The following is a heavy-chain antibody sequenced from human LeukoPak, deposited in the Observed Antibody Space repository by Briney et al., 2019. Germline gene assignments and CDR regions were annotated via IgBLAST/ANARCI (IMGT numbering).Heavy chain of an antibody. CDR3: AGQWQQLVPSFDP. V-gene: IGHV4-59*08. CDR2: IYYSRST. J-gene: IGHJ5*02. CDR1: GGSISSYY. D-gene: IGHD6-13*01. Sequence: SETLSLTCKVSGGSISSYYWSWIRQPPGKGLEWIGYIYYSRSTNYNPSLKSRVTISVDTSKNQFSLKLSSVTAADTAVYYCAGQWQQLVPSFDPWGQGTLVTVSS.